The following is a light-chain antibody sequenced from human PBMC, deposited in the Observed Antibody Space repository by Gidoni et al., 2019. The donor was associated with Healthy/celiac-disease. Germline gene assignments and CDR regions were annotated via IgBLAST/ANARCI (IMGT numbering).Light chain of an antibody. CDR2: DAS. Sequence: SPAPLSLAPGERATRSCRASQSVSRYLAWYQQKPGQAPRLLIYDASNRATGIPARFSGSGSGTDFTLTISSLEPEDFAVYYCQQRSNWYTFGQGTKLEIK. J-gene: IGKJ2*01. V-gene: IGKV3-11*01. CDR1: QSVSRY. CDR3: QQRSNWYT.